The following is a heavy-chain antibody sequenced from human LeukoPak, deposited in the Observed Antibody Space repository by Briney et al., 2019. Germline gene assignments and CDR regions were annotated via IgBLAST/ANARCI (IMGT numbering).Heavy chain of an antibody. CDR2: IYYSGST. D-gene: IGHD3-10*01. Sequence: SETLSLTCTVSGGSISSYYWSWIRQPPGKGLEWIGYIYYSGSTNYNPSLKSRVTISVDTSKNQFSLKLSSVTAADTAVYYCARGTMVRGVIITSYYYYYGMDVWGQGTTVTVSS. CDR3: ARGTMVRGVIITSYYYYYGMDV. V-gene: IGHV4-59*01. CDR1: GGSISSYY. J-gene: IGHJ6*02.